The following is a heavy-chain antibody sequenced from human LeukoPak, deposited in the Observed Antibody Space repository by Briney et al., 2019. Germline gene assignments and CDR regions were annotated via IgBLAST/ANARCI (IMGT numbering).Heavy chain of an antibody. CDR3: ARKPVVSPYYYGSGSYKAHSYYFDY. D-gene: IGHD3-10*01. CDR2: IYYSGST. V-gene: IGHV4-39*07. Sequence: SETLSLTCTVSGGSISSSSYYWGWIRQPPGKGLEWIGSIYYSGSTYYNPSLKSRVTISVDTSKNQFSLKLSSVTAADTAVYYCARKPVVSPYYYGSGSYKAHSYYFDYWGQGTLVTVSS. J-gene: IGHJ4*02. CDR1: GGSISSSSYY.